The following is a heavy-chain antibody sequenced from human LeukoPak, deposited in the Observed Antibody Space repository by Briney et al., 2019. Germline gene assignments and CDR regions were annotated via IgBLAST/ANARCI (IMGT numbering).Heavy chain of an antibody. V-gene: IGHV3-74*01. Sequence: GGSLRLSCAVSGRNISSYWMRWVRQAPGKGLVWVSRINPDGSSTNYADSVKGRFTISRDNAKNTLYLHMNSLRAEDTAVYYGAKSMVVVSDSKILGVWGKGTPVTVSS. D-gene: IGHD2-15*01. CDR1: GRNISSYW. J-gene: IGHJ6*03. CDR2: INPDGSST. CDR3: AKSMVVVSDSKILGV.